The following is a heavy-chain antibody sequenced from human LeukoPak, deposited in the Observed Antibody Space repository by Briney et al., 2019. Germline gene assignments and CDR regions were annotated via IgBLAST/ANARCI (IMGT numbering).Heavy chain of an antibody. J-gene: IGHJ4*02. D-gene: IGHD6-13*01. Sequence: SETLSLTCTVSGGSISSSSYYWGWIRQPPGKGLEWIGSIYYSGSTYYNPSLKSRVTISVDTSKNQFSLNLSSVTAADTAVYYCARLEAAAGYFDYWGQGTLVTVSS. V-gene: IGHV4-39*01. CDR2: IYYSGST. CDR1: GGSISSSSYY. CDR3: ARLEAAAGYFDY.